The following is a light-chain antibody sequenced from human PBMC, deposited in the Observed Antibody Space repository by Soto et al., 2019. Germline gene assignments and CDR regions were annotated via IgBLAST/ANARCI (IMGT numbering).Light chain of an antibody. CDR1: SSDVGGYNY. CDR3: SSYTTSRTFI. CDR2: EVS. Sequence: QSALTQPASVSGSPGQSITISCTGTSSDVGGYNYVSWYQQHPGKAPKLMIYEVSNRPSGVSNRFSGSKSGNTASLTISGLQAEDEADYYCSSYTTSRTFIFGTGTKVTLL. J-gene: IGLJ1*01. V-gene: IGLV2-14*01.